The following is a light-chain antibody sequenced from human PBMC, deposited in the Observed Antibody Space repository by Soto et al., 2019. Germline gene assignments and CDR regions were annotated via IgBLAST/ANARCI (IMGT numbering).Light chain of an antibody. J-gene: IGKJ1*01. V-gene: IGKV3-15*01. Sequence: EIVLTQSPATLSVSPGERATLSCRASQSVRSNLAWYQQKSGQAPRLLIYGASTRATGIPARFSGSGSGTEFTLTISSLQSEDFAVYYCQQYNNWPPWTFGQGNKVDIK. CDR2: GAS. CDR1: QSVRSN. CDR3: QQYNNWPPWT.